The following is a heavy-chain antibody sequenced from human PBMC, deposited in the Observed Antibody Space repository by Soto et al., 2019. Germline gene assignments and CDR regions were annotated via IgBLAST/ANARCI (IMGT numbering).Heavy chain of an antibody. CDR2: FSHSGST. V-gene: IGHV4-31*03. CDR1: GVSINSTHYY. Sequence: QVQLQESGPGLVKPSQTLSLTCTVSGVSINSTHYYWGWIRQLPGGGLEWIGHFSHSGSTSYNPSLKSRATILVDSSKRQFSLKLTSVTAADTAVYYCARDRSRDGLDYWGQGTLVTVSS. CDR3: ARDRSRDGLDY. J-gene: IGHJ4*02.